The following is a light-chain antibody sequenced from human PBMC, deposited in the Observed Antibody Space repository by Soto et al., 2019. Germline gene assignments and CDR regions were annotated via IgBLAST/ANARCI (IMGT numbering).Light chain of an antibody. Sequence: QLVLTQSPSASASLGASVKLTCTLSSGHSSYAIAWHQQQPEKGPRYLMKLNSDGSHSKGDGIPDRFSGSSSGAERYLTISSLQSEDEADYYGQTWGTGIYVVFGGGTQLTVL. J-gene: IGLJ2*01. CDR1: SGHSSYA. V-gene: IGLV4-69*01. CDR3: QTWGTGIYVV. CDR2: LNSDGSH.